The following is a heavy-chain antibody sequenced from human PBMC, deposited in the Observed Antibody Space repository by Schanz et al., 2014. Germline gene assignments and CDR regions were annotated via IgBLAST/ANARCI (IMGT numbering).Heavy chain of an antibody. CDR3: AGAVATIRADSFDI. J-gene: IGHJ3*02. D-gene: IGHD5-12*01. Sequence: EVQLVESGGGLVKPGGSLRLSCTASRIIFGTYSMNWIRQTPKGLEWVSSINSRSNFIYYADSVKGRVTISRDNANNSLFLRMNSLRAEDTAVYYCAGAVATIRADSFDIWGQGTMVAVSS. V-gene: IGHV3-21*06. CDR1: RIIFGTYS. CDR2: INSRSNFI.